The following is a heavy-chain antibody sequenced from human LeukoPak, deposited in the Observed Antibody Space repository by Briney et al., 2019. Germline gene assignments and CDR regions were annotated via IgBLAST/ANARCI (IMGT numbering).Heavy chain of an antibody. CDR1: GFTFSSYS. J-gene: IGHJ6*04. CDR2: ISSSSSYI. V-gene: IGHV3-21*01. D-gene: IGHD3-3*01. Sequence: GGSLRLSCAASGFTFSSYSMNWVRQAPGKGLEWVSSISSSSSYIYYADSVKGRFTISRDNAKNSLYLQMNSLRAEDTAVYYCARITIFGVVIEDVWGKGTTVTVSP. CDR3: ARITIFGVVIEDV.